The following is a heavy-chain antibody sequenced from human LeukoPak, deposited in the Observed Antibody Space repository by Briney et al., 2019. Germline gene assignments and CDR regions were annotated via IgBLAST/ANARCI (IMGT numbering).Heavy chain of an antibody. V-gene: IGHV3-53*01. J-gene: IGHJ4*02. CDR3: ATPYGSGGLRH. D-gene: IGHD3-10*01. CDR1: GFTFSSHG. Sequence: GGSLRLSCAASGFTFSSHGMNWVRQAPGKGLEWVSIIYSAGTTYYLDSVKGRFTISRDNSKNILYLQMNNLRADDTAVYYCATPYGSGGLRHWGQGTLVTVSS. CDR2: IYSAGTT.